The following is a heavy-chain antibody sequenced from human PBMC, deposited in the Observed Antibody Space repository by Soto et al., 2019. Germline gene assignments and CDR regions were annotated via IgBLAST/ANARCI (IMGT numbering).Heavy chain of an antibody. D-gene: IGHD5-12*01. V-gene: IGHV6-1*01. J-gene: IGHJ6*03. CDR2: TYYKSKWFN. CDR3: ARGAWDDVSGHYYMDV. Sequence: PSQTLSLTCAISGDSVSSNSAGWNWVRQTPSRGLEWLGRTYYKSKWFNNYAVSVKSRITINPDTSQNQFSLHLDSVTPEDTAVYFCARGAWDDVSGHYYMDVWGQGTTVTVSS. CDR1: GDSVSSNSAG.